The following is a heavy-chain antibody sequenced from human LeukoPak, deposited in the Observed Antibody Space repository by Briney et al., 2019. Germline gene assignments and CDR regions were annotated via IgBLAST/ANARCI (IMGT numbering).Heavy chain of an antibody. J-gene: IGHJ4*02. CDR1: GFTFSSYA. D-gene: IGHD3-22*01. CDR2: ISGSGGST. V-gene: IGHV3-23*01. Sequence: PGGSLRLSCAASGFTFSSYAMSWVRQAPGKGLEWVSAISGSGGSTYYADSVKGRFTISRDNSKNTLYQQMNSLRAEDTAVYYCAKERFYYDSRLGFVYWGQGTLVTVSS. CDR3: AKERFYYDSRLGFVY.